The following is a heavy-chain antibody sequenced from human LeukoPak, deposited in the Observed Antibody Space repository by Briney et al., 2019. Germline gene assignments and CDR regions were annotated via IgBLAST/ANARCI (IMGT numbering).Heavy chain of an antibody. CDR3: ARAVGSSWPQTPLEN. D-gene: IGHD6-13*01. CDR1: GFTFSNCW. V-gene: IGHV3-7*04. Sequence: PGESLRLSCTASGFTFSNCWMSWVRQPPGKGLEWVAIIKQDGSAKYYVDSVKGRFTISRDNAKNSLYLQMNSLRAEDTAVYYCARAVGSSWPQTPLENWGQGTLVTVSS. CDR2: IKQDGSAK. J-gene: IGHJ4*02.